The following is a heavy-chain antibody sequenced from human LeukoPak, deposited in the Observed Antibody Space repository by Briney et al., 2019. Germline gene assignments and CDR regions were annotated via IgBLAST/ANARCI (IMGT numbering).Heavy chain of an antibody. CDR1: GFTFSSYG. CDR2: IRYDGSNK. J-gene: IGHJ4*02. CDR3: ARVVVTAIDGHFDY. D-gene: IGHD2-21*02. V-gene: IGHV3-30*02. Sequence: GGSLRLSCAASGFTFSSYGMHWVRQAPGKGLEWVAFIRYDGSNKYYADSVKGRFTISRDNSKNTLYLQMNSLRAEDTAVYYCARVVVTAIDGHFDYWGQGTLVTVSS.